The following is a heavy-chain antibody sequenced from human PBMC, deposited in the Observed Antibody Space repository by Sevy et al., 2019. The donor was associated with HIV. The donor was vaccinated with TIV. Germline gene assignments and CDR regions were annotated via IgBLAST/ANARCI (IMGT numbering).Heavy chain of an antibody. CDR1: GGTFSNYA. D-gene: IGHD4-4*01. Sequence: ASVKVSCKASGGTFSNYAISGVRQASGRGLEWMGGIIPIFGTANYAQKFQGRVTITADESTSTAYMELSSLKSEDTAVYYCAREFSNTGRSPFYYVIDVWGQGTTVTVSS. CDR3: AREFSNTGRSPFYYVIDV. CDR2: IIPIFGTA. V-gene: IGHV1-69*13. J-gene: IGHJ6*02.